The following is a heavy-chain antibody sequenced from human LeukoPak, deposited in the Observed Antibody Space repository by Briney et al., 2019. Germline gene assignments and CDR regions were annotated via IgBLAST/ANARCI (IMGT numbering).Heavy chain of an antibody. CDR1: GYYIRSGYY. CDR3: ARQVATKGEWAFDV. D-gene: IGHD5-12*01. CDR2: IRHDGHT. Sequence: SETLSLTCTVSGYYIRSGYYWGWIRQPPGKGLEWIASIRHDGHTYYNPSLKSQVSISVDMSRNQFSLKLNSLTAADTAVYYCARQVATKGEWAFDVWGQGTMVTVSS. V-gene: IGHV4-38-2*02. J-gene: IGHJ3*01.